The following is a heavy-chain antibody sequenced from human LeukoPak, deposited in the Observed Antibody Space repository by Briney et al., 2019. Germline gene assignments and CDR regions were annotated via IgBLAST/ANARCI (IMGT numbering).Heavy chain of an antibody. V-gene: IGHV3-7*01. CDR3: ARGNQLLY. CDR1: GFTFSNYW. Sequence: SGGSLRPSCAASGFTFSNYWMSWVRQAPGKGLEWVANMKQDGSEKYYVDSVKGRFTISRDNAKNSLYLQMNSLRAEDTPMYYCARGNQLLYWGQGTLVTVSS. J-gene: IGHJ4*02. D-gene: IGHD2-2*01. CDR2: MKQDGSEK.